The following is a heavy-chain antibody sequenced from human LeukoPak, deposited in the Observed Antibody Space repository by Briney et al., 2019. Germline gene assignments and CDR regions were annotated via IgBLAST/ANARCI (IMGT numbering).Heavy chain of an antibody. CDR3: ARDVYSSSWSDYYYYYYGMDV. CDR2: INHSGST. CDR1: GGSFSGYY. D-gene: IGHD6-13*01. V-gene: IGHV4-34*01. Sequence: PSETLSLTCAVYGGSFSGYYWSWIHQPPGKGLEWIGEINHSGSTNYNPSLKSRVTISVDTSKNQFSLKLSSVTAADTAVYYCARDVYSSSWSDYYYYYYGMDVWGQGTTVTVSS. J-gene: IGHJ6*02.